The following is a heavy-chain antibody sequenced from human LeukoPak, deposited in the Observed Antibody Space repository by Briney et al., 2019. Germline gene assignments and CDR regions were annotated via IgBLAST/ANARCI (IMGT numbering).Heavy chain of an antibody. CDR3: ARAVTIFGVVIINFDY. CDR1: GFTFSDYY. J-gene: IGHJ4*02. Sequence: GGSLRLSCAASGFTFSDYYMSWIRQAPGKGLEWVSYISSGSTIYYADSVKGRFTISRDNAKNSLYLQMNSLRAEDTAVYYCARAVTIFGVVIINFDYWGQGTLVTVSS. CDR2: ISSGSTI. D-gene: IGHD3-3*01. V-gene: IGHV3-11*01.